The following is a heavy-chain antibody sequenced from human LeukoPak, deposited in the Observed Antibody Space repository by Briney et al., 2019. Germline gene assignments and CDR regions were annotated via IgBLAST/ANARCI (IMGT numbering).Heavy chain of an antibody. CDR1: GGTFSSYA. J-gene: IGHJ4*02. V-gene: IGHV1-69*04. Sequence: SVKVSCKASGGTFSSYAISWVRQAPGQGLEWMGRIIPILGIANYAQKFQGRVTMTRDTSINTAYMELSSLRSEDTAVYYCARGTPYCSSASCYNYWGQGTLVTVSS. D-gene: IGHD2-2*02. CDR2: IIPILGIA. CDR3: ARGTPYCSSASCYNY.